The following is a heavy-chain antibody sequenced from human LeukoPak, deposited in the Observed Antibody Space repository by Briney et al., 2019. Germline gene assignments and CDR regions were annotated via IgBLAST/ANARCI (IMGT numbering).Heavy chain of an antibody. Sequence: GGSLRLSCAASGFTFSSYWMHWVRQVPGKGLVWVSRINGDGSSTAYADSVKGRFTISRDNAKKTLYLQMNGLRAEDTAVYYCARERGRHGHPKGYWGQGTLVTVSS. CDR2: INGDGSST. V-gene: IGHV3-74*03. CDR3: ARERGRHGHPKGY. CDR1: GFTFSSYW. J-gene: IGHJ4*02. D-gene: IGHD6-6*01.